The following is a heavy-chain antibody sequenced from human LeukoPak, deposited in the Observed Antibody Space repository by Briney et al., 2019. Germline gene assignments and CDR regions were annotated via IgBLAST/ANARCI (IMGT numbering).Heavy chain of an antibody. CDR3: AKQLGYCSDGSCYFPY. V-gene: IGHV3-23*01. J-gene: IGHJ4*02. CDR2: ISNNGGYT. D-gene: IGHD2-15*01. CDR1: GFTFSSSA. Sequence: GGPLRLSCAASGFTFSSSAMSWVRQAPGKGLEWVSAISNNGGYTYYADSVQGRFTISRDNSKSTLCLQMNSLRAEDTAVYYCAKQLGYCSDGSCYFPYWGQGALVTVSS.